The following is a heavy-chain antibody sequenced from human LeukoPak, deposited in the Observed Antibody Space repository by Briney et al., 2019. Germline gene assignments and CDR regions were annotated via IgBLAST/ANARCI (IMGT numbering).Heavy chain of an antibody. CDR3: ATAFDWLLSNWFDP. V-gene: IGHV4-39*07. CDR1: GGSISSGGYY. CDR2: IYHSGST. J-gene: IGHJ5*02. Sequence: PSETLSLTCTVSGGSISSGGYYWSWIRQHPGKGLEWIGSIYHSGSTYYNPSLKSRVTISVDTSKNQFSLKLSSVTAADTAVYYCATAFDWLLSNWFDPWGQGTLVTVSS. D-gene: IGHD3-9*01.